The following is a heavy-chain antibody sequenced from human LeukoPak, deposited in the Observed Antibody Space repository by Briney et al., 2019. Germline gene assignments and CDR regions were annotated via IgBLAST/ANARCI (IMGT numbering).Heavy chain of an antibody. CDR2: IYYSGST. D-gene: IGHD2-15*01. J-gene: IGHJ4*02. Sequence: SETLSLTCTVSGGSISSYYWSWIRHPPGKGLEWIGYIYYSGSTNYNPSLKSRVTISVDTSKNQFSLKLSSVTAADTAVYYCARMTPLPRYCSGGSCYYFDYWGQGTLVTVSS. V-gene: IGHV4-59*01. CDR3: ARMTPLPRYCSGGSCYYFDY. CDR1: GGSISSYY.